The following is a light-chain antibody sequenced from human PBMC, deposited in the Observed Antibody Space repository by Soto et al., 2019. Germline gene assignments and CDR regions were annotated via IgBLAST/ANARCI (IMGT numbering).Light chain of an antibody. CDR2: INR. CDR1: SSNIGADYD. J-gene: IGLJ1*01. CDR3: QSYDSSLSGSDV. Sequence: QLVLTQPPSVSGAPGQRVTISCTGSSSNIGADYDVHWYQQLPGTAPKLLIYINRNRPSGVPDRFSGSKSGTSASLAITGLQAEDEADYYCQSYDSSLSGSDVFGTGTKLTVL. V-gene: IGLV1-40*01.